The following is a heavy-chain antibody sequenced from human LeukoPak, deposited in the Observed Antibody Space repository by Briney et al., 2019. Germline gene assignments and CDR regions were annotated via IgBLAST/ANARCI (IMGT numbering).Heavy chain of an antibody. D-gene: IGHD6-13*01. CDR2: IGTIISTT. Sequence: QPGGSLRLSCAASGFNFRIHEMNWVRQAPGKGLERVPYIGTIISTTYYADSVKGRFTVSRDDAKSSLYLQMSSLRAEDTAVYYCARVVYDLRGQRLVPGLDSWGQGTLVTVSS. V-gene: IGHV3-48*03. CDR3: ARVVYDLRGQRLVPGLDS. CDR1: GFNFRIHE. J-gene: IGHJ4*02.